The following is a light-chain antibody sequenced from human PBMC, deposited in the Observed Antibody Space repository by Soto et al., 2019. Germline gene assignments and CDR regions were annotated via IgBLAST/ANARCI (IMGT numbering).Light chain of an antibody. CDR3: QPSYSTLWT. J-gene: IGKJ1*01. CDR2: AAS. Sequence: EIKLTQSPSSLSAYVGERVTITVRASQGISTYLNWYQQKPGKAPKLLIYAASSLQSGVPSRFSGSGSGTDFTLTISSLQPEDFATYYCQPSYSTLWTFGHWPKLDLK. V-gene: IGKV1-39*01. CDR1: QGISTY.